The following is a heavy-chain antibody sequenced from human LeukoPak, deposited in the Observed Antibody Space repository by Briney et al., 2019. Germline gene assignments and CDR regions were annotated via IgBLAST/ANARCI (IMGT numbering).Heavy chain of an antibody. CDR3: AKGYGSGSYRYFDY. J-gene: IGHJ4*02. CDR1: GFTFSSYG. CDR2: IWYDGSNK. V-gene: IGHV3-33*06. Sequence: GGSLRLSCAASGFTFSSYGMHWVRQAPGKGLEWVAVIWYDGSNKYYADSVKGRFTISRDNSKNTLYLQMNSLRAEDTAMYYCAKGYGSGSYRYFDYWGQGTLVTVSS. D-gene: IGHD3-10*01.